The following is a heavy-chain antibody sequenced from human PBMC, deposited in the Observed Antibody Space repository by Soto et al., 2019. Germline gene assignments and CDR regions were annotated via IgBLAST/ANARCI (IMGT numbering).Heavy chain of an antibody. V-gene: IGHV3-33*08. J-gene: IGHJ3*02. Sequence: PGGSLRLSCAASGFIFSSYGMHWVRQAPGKGLEWVAVIWYDGSNKYYADSVKGRFTISRDNSKNTLYLQMNSLRAEDTTVYYCARERDDAFDIWGQGTMVTVSS. CDR3: ARERDDAFDI. CDR1: GFIFSSYG. CDR2: IWYDGSNK.